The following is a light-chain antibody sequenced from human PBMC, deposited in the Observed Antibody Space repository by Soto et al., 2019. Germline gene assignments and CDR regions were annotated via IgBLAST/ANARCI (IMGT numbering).Light chain of an antibody. V-gene: IGKV1-5*01. CDR2: DAS. CDR3: QQYNSYSPLT. J-gene: IGKJ1*01. Sequence: DIQITQPPSTLSASVGDRVTITCRANQSISSWLAWYQQKPGKAPKLLIYDASSLESGVPSRFSGSGSGTEFTLTISSLQPDDFATYYCQQYNSYSPLTFGQGTKVDIK. CDR1: QSISSW.